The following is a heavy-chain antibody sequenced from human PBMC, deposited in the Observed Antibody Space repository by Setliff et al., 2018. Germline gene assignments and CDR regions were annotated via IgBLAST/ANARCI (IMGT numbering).Heavy chain of an antibody. CDR1: GGSFSGYY. J-gene: IGHJ6*02. Sequence: SETLSLTCAVYGGSFSGYYWSWIRQPPGKGLEWIGEINRSGSADYNPSLKSRVTISVDTSKNQFSLKLSSVTAADTAVYYCATDLLGLYYGLDVWGQGTTVTVSS. V-gene: IGHV4-34*01. D-gene: IGHD3-16*01. CDR3: ATDLLGLYYGLDV. CDR2: INRSGSA.